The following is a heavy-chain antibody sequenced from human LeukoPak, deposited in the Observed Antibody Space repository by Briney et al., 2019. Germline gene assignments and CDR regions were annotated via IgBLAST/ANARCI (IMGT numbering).Heavy chain of an antibody. V-gene: IGHV3-21*01. CDR2: ISSSSSYI. D-gene: IGHD6-13*01. CDR3: ARVPSSRPIDY. CDR1: GFTFSSYS. Sequence: GGSLRLSCAASGFTFSSYSMNWVRQAPGKGLEWVSSISSSSSYIYYADSVKGRLTISRDNAKNSLYLQMNSLRAEDTAVYYCARVPSSRPIDYWGQGTLVTVSS. J-gene: IGHJ4*02.